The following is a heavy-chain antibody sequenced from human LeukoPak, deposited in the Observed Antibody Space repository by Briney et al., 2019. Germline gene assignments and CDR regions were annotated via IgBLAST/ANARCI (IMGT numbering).Heavy chain of an antibody. Sequence: GGSLRLSCAASGFTFSSYGMHWVRQAPGKGLEWVALISYDGSNKYYADSVKGRFTISRDNSKNTLYLQMNSLSAEDTAVYYCAKDLVYVGYCRSTSCYAYAFDIWGQGTMDTVSS. CDR3: AKDLVYVGYCRSTSCYAYAFDI. CDR1: GFTFSSYG. D-gene: IGHD2-2*01. CDR2: ISYDGSNK. V-gene: IGHV3-30*18. J-gene: IGHJ3*02.